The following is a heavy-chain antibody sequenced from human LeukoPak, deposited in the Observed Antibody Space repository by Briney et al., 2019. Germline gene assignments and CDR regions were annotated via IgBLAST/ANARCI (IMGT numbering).Heavy chain of an antibody. CDR2: IYYSGST. J-gene: IGHJ4*02. V-gene: IGHV4-59*01. D-gene: IGHD5-12*01. CDR3: ARDRSAYDPYFDY. CDR1: GGSISSYY. Sequence: SETLSLTCTVSGGSISSYYCSWIRQPPGKGLEWIGYIYYSGSTNYNPSLKSRVSISVDTSKNQFSLRLNSVTAADTAVYYCARDRSAYDPYFDYWGQGTLVIVSS.